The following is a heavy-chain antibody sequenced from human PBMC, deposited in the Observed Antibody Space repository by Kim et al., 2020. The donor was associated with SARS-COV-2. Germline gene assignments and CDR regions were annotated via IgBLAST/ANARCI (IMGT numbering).Heavy chain of an antibody. J-gene: IGHJ6*02. CDR3: ALKARIAAPNFDYYYYGMDV. Sequence: SETLSLTCTVSGGSISSYYWSWIRQPPGKGLEWIGYIYYSGSTNYNPSLKSRVTISVDTSKNQFSLKLSSVTAADTAVYYCALKARIAAPNFDYYYYGMDVWGQGTTVTVSS. D-gene: IGHD6-13*01. CDR2: IYYSGST. V-gene: IGHV4-59*08. CDR1: GGSISSYY.